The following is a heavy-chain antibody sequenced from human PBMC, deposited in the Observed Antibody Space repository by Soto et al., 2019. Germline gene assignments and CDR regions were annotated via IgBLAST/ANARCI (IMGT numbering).Heavy chain of an antibody. CDR2: VHYSGTT. J-gene: IGHJ5*02. Sequence: QVQLQESGPGLVKPSETLSLTCTVSGGSISTYYWTWIWQPPGKGLEWIGYVHYSGTTNYNPSLKSRVTMSVDTSKNQFSLKLRSVPAADTAVYYCARGKIIGPWGQGTLVTVSS. V-gene: IGHV4-59*01. D-gene: IGHD3-3*01. CDR1: GGSISTYY. CDR3: ARGKIIGP.